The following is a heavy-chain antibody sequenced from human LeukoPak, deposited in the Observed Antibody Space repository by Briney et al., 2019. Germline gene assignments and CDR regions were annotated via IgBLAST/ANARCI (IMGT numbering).Heavy chain of an antibody. Sequence: PSETLSLTCTVSGGSISSYYWSWIRQPAGKGLEWIGRIYSSGSTNYNPSLNGRVTMSVDTSKNQFSLNVSSVTAAGTAVYYCARGQYHLLYWYFDLWGRGTLVTVSS. CDR1: GGSISSYY. V-gene: IGHV4-4*07. CDR2: IYSSGST. CDR3: ARGQYHLLYWYFDL. D-gene: IGHD2-2*01. J-gene: IGHJ2*01.